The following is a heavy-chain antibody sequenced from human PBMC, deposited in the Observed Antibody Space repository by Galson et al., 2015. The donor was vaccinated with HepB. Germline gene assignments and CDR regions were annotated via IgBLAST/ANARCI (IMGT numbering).Heavy chain of an antibody. Sequence: ETLSLTCTVSGGSISSDVHYWAWIRQPPGKGLEWIGNVYYTGFSNYNPSLKSRVTISLDTSKNQFSLRLKSVIAADTAVYYCARDPIGEDPATLNWVDPWGQGTLVIVSS. V-gene: IGHV4-39*07. CDR1: GGSISSDVHY. CDR3: ARDPIGEDPATLNWVDP. CDR2: VYYTGFS. D-gene: IGHD3-10*01. J-gene: IGHJ5*02.